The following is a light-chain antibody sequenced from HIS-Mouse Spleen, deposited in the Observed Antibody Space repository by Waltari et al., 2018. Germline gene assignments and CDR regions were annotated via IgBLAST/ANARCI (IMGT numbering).Light chain of an antibody. Sequence: SSELTQDPAVSVALGQTVRITCQGDSLRSYYASWYQQKPGQAPVLVIYGKTNRPSGIPDRFSGSSSGNTASLTITRAQAEDEADYYCNSRDSSGNHWVFGGGTKLTVL. J-gene: IGLJ3*02. CDR2: GKT. CDR3: NSRDSSGNHWV. CDR1: SLRSYY. V-gene: IGLV3-19*01.